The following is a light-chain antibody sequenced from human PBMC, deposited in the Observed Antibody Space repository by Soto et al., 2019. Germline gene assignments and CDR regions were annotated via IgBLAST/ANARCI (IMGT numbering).Light chain of an antibody. V-gene: IGLV2-8*01. CDR2: EVT. Sequence: QSALTQPPSASGSPGQSVTISCTGTSSDVGGYNYVSWYQQHPGKAPKLMIYEVTQRPSGVPDRFSGSKSGNTASLTVSGLQAEDEADYYCISYAGSNNLGLLGGGTKLTVL. J-gene: IGLJ2*01. CDR3: ISYAGSNNLGL. CDR1: SSDVGGYNY.